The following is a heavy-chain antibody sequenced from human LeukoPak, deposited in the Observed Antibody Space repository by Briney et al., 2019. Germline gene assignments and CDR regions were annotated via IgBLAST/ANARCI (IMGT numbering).Heavy chain of an antibody. D-gene: IGHD1-26*01. V-gene: IGHV3-7*02. CDR2: IKQDESKK. Sequence: GGSLRLSCAASGFTFTSYWMSWVRQAPGKGLEWVANIKQDESKKYYVDSVKGRFTISRDNAKNSLYLQMNSLRDEDTAVYYCARIVGPRYFDYWGQGTLVTVSS. J-gene: IGHJ4*02. CDR1: GFTFTSYW. CDR3: ARIVGPRYFDY.